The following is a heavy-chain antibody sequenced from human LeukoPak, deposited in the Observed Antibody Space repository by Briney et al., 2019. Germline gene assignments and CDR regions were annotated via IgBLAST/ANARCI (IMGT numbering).Heavy chain of an antibody. CDR1: GESFSGYY. Sequence: SETLSRTCAVYGESFSGYYWSWIRQPPGKGLEWIGEINHSGSTNYNPSLKSRVTISVDTSKNQFSLKLSSVTAADTAVYYCARGGGYNWFDPWGQGTLVTVSS. CDR2: INHSGST. J-gene: IGHJ5*02. CDR3: ARGGGYNWFDP. V-gene: IGHV4-34*01.